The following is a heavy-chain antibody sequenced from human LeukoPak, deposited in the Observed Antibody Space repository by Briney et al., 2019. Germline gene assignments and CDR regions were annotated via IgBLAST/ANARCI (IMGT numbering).Heavy chain of an antibody. D-gene: IGHD3-22*01. CDR1: GYIFISYG. J-gene: IGHJ1*01. CDR2: ISVYNGNT. CDR3: ARGYNYDSSGYYYEAEYFQH. V-gene: IGHV1-18*01. Sequence: GASVKVSCKASGYIFISYGITWVRQAPGQGLEWMGWISVYNGNTNSSQKLQGRVTMTTDTSSSTAYMELRSLRSDDTAVYYCARGYNYDSSGYYYEAEYFQHWGQGTLVTVPS.